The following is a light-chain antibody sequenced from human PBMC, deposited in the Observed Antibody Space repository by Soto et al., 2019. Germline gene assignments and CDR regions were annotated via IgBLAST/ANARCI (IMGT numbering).Light chain of an antibody. J-gene: IGKJ5*01. CDR1: QDISNY. CDR3: QQYSHLIT. CDR2: DAS. V-gene: IGKV1-33*01. Sequence: DIRMTQSPSSLSASVGDRVTITCQASQDISNYLNWYQQKLGKAPKLLIYDASNLETGVPSRFSGSGSGTDFTFTISSLQPEDIATYYCQQYSHLITFGQGTRLEI.